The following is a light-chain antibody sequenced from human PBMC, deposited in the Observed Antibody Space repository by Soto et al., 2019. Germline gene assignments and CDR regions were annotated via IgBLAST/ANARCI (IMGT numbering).Light chain of an antibody. V-gene: IGKV3-20*01. CDR2: GVS. Sequence: EIVLTQSPGTLYLSPGEKATLSCRASQSVNRGYLAWYQQRPGQGPRLLIYGVSARATGIPDRFSGSGSGTDFTLTISRLEPEDFAVYYCQQYSSSFTFGPGTKVDLK. CDR1: QSVNRGY. J-gene: IGKJ3*01. CDR3: QQYSSSFT.